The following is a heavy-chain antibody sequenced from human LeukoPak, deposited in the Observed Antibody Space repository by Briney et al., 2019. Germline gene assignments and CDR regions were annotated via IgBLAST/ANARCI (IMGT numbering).Heavy chain of an antibody. D-gene: IGHD3-10*01. CDR2: ISSSSSYI. CDR3: ARRSGGSGAFDI. Sequence: GGSLRLSCAASGFTFSSYSMNWVRQAPGKGLEWVSSISSSSSYIYYADSVRGRFTISRDNAKNSLYLQMNSLRAEDTALYYCARRSGGSGAFDIWGQGTMVTVSS. J-gene: IGHJ3*02. CDR1: GFTFSSYS. V-gene: IGHV3-21*04.